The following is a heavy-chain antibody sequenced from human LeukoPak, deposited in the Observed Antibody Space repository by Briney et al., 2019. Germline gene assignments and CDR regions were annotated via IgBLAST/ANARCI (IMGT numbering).Heavy chain of an antibody. CDR2: INSDGSST. CDR3: ARGQGGTTFDY. D-gene: IGHD1-1*01. CDR1: GFTFSSYW. J-gene: IGHJ4*02. Sequence: GGPLKLSCAASGFTFSSYWMHWVRQAPGKGLVWVSRINSDGSSTSYADSVKGRFTISRDNAKNTLYLQMNSLRAEDTAVYYCARGQGGTTFDYWGQGTLVTVSS. V-gene: IGHV3-74*01.